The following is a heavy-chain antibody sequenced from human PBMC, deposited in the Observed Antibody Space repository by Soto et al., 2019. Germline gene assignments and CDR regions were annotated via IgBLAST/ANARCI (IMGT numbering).Heavy chain of an antibody. V-gene: IGHV4-61*01. CDR1: GDSVSSNSAA. D-gene: IGHD3-9*01. CDR2: IYYSGST. Sequence: SQTLSLTCAISGDSVSSNSAAWNWIRQPPGKGLELIGYIYYSGSTNYNPSLKSRVTIPVDTSKNQFSLKLSSVTAADTAVYYCARDLTQSGFDPWGQGTLVTVSS. CDR3: ARDLTQSGFDP. J-gene: IGHJ5*02.